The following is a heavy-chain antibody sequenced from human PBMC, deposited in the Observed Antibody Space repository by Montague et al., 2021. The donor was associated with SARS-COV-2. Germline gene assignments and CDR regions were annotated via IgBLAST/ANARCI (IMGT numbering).Heavy chain of an antibody. CDR1: GGSISSSSYY. D-gene: IGHD6-19*01. CDR2: IFYSGXT. J-gene: IGHJ4*02. Sequence: SETLSLTCTVSGGSISSSSYYWGWIRQPPGKGLEWFGSIFYSGXTXYXXXXQXRVTISVDTSKNQFYLKLSSVTAADTAVYYCARLKRGGIVVAGPYYFDYWGQGTLVTVSS. V-gene: IGHV4-39*01. CDR3: ARLKRGGIVVAGPYYFDY.